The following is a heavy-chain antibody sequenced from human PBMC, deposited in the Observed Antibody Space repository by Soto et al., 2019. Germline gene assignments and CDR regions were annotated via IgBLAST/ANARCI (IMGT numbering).Heavy chain of an antibody. V-gene: IGHV3-15*01. Sequence: GWSLRLACASSGIIFINAWMSWVRQAPGKGLEWVGRIKSKINGGTTDYAAPVRGRFSISRDDSKNTVYLQMNSLKTEDTAVYYCTTDDPINRYWGQGTQVTVSS. J-gene: IGHJ4*02. CDR1: GIIFINAW. CDR2: IKSKINGGTT. CDR3: TTDDPINRY.